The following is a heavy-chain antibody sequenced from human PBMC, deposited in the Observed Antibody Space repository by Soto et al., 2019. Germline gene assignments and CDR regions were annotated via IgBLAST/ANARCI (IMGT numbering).Heavy chain of an antibody. Sequence: VASVNVSCKASGYTFSSYYMQWLRQAPGQGLELMGIINPSGGSTSYAQKFQGRITMTWDTSTSTVYMELSSLRSEDTAVYYCATSYDSSGYYSRGPLYYGMDVWGQGTTVTVSS. CDR3: ATSYDSSGYYSRGPLYYGMDV. D-gene: IGHD3-22*01. J-gene: IGHJ6*02. V-gene: IGHV1-46*01. CDR1: GYTFSSYY. CDR2: INPSGGST.